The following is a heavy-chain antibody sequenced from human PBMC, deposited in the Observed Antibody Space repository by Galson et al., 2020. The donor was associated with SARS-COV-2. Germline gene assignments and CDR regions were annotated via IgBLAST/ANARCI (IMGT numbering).Heavy chain of an antibody. J-gene: IGHJ4*02. D-gene: IGHD2-2*03. CDR3: ATGVDLDPYFDS. CDR2: IYPGDSDT. V-gene: IGHV5-51*01. CDR1: GYKFTTYW. Sequence: ESLKISCQGYGYKFTTYWIGWVRQMPGKGLEWMGFIYPGDSDTRYSPSFQGQVTISVDKSINTAYLQWRSLKASDTAMYFCATGVDLDPYFDSWGQGTLVTVSS.